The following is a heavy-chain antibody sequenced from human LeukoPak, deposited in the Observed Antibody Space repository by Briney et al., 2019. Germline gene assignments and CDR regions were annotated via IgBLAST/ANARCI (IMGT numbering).Heavy chain of an antibody. CDR3: ARVREYCSSTSCYYSDY. CDR2: IKQDGSEK. D-gene: IGHD2-2*01. J-gene: IGHJ4*02. CDR1: GFTFSSYW. Sequence: GGSLRLSYAASGFTFSSYWMSWVRQAPGKGLEWVANIKQDGSEKYYVDSVKGRFTISRDNAKNSLYLQMNSLRAEDTAVYYCARVREYCSSTSCYYSDYWGQGTLVTVSS. V-gene: IGHV3-7*01.